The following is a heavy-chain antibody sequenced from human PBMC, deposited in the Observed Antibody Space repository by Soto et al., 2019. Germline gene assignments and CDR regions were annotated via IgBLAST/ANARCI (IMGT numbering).Heavy chain of an antibody. D-gene: IGHD6-13*01. V-gene: IGHV4-34*01. Sequence: QVQLQEWGAGLLKPSETLSLTCAVYGGAFSGYFWTWIRQPPGKGLEWIGEINHSGSSNYNPSLKSRLTISVDTSKSQFSLKLSSVTAADPAVYYCARGAGGSSSYIDYWGQGTLVTVSS. CDR1: GGAFSGYF. CDR2: INHSGSS. CDR3: ARGAGGSSSYIDY. J-gene: IGHJ4*02.